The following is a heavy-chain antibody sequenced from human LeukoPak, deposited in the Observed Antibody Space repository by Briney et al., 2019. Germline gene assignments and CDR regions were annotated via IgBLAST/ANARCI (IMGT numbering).Heavy chain of an antibody. V-gene: IGHV4-39*07. D-gene: IGHD3-10*01. Sequence: ASETLSLTCTVSGGSISSSSYYWGWIRQPPGKGLEWIGSIFYSGSTYYNPSLESRVTISVDTSKNQFSLKLSSVTAADTAVYYCARAVHYSGSGTYYTIFDYWGQGTVVTVSS. CDR2: IFYSGST. CDR3: ARAVHYSGSGTYYTIFDY. J-gene: IGHJ4*02. CDR1: GGSISSSSYY.